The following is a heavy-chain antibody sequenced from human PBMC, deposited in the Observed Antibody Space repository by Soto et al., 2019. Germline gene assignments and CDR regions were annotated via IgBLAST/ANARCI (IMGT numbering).Heavy chain of an antibody. J-gene: IGHJ4*02. V-gene: IGHV4-59*01. D-gene: IGHD1-1*01. CDR3: ARLATRYYFDY. CDR1: GGSISSYY. CDR2: IYYSGST. Sequence: SETLSLTCTVSGGSISSYYWSWIRQPPGKGLEWIGYIYYSGSTNYNPSLKSRVTISVDTSKNQFSLKMSSVTAADTAVYYCARLATRYYFDYWGQGALVTVSS.